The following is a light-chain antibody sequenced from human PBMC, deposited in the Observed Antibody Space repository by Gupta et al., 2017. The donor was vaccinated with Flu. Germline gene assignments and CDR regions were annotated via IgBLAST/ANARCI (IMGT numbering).Light chain of an antibody. J-gene: IGKJ1*01. CDR3: QQYDTYWT. V-gene: IGKV1-5*03. Sequence: SPSTLAASVGDRVTITCRASQSVSSRLAWYQQKPGKAPKMLIYKASSLESGVPPRFSGSGSGTEFTLTISSLQPDDFATYYCQQYDTYWTFGQGTKVEIK. CDR2: KAS. CDR1: QSVSSR.